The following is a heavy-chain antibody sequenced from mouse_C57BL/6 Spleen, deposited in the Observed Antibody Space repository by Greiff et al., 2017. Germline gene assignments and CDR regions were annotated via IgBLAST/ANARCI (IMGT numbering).Heavy chain of an antibody. D-gene: IGHD2-3*01. CDR3: ARSLYYGYS. J-gene: IGHJ2*01. CDR1: GYTFTDYY. V-gene: IGHV1-26*01. Sequence: EVQLQQSGPELVKPGASVKLSCKASGYTFTDYYMNWVKQSHGKSLEWIGDINPNNGGTSYNQKFKGKATLTVDKSSSTAYMELRSLTSEDSAVYYCARSLYYGYSWGQGTTLTVSS. CDR2: INPNNGGT.